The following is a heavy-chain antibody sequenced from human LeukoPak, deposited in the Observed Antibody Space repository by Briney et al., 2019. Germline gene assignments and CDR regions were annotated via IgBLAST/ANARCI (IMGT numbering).Heavy chain of an antibody. V-gene: IGHV4-38-2*01. CDR1: GYSISSGYY. CDR3: ARQAAYGGRDY. D-gene: IGHD4-23*01. Sequence: SDTLSLTCAVSGYSISSGYYWGWIRQPPGKGLESIGSIYYDGSTYYSPSLNSRVTISIDTSNNQFSLNLSSVSAADTAVYYCARQAAYGGRDYWGQGTLVIVSS. CDR2: IYYDGST. J-gene: IGHJ4*02.